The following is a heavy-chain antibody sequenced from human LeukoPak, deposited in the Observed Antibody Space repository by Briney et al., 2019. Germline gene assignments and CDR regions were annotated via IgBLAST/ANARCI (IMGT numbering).Heavy chain of an antibody. CDR1: GGSISIYY. D-gene: IGHD7-27*01. V-gene: IGHV4-59*01. J-gene: IGHJ4*02. Sequence: KSSETLSLTCTVSGGSISIYYWSWIRQPPGKGLEWIGYIYHTGSTSYSPSLKSRVTISADTSQNQFSLKLSSVTAADTAVYYCASRKLGNDYWGQGTLVTVSS. CDR3: ASRKLGNDY. CDR2: IYHTGST.